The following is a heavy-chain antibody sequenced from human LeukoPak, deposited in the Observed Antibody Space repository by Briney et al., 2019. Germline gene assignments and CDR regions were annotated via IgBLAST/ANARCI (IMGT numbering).Heavy chain of an antibody. CDR3: ARTGYSSGSGPSWAFDI. Sequence: SETLSLTCSLSGGPITNYYWSWIRQPPGKELEWIAWIYSSGNTEYNPSLKSRVTISLDTSNNQFSLTLTSVTAPDTPVYYCARTGYSSGSGPSWAFDIWGQGTMVTVSS. CDR2: IYSSGNT. V-gene: IGHV4-4*09. J-gene: IGHJ3*02. D-gene: IGHD3-10*01. CDR1: GGPITNYY.